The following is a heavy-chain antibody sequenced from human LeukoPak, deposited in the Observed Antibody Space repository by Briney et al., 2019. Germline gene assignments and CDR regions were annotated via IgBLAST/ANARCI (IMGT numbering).Heavy chain of an antibody. CDR1: GFTFGDYA. CDR3: SRDQTPYY. J-gene: IGHJ4*02. V-gene: IGHV3-49*04. CDR2: IRSKVYGGTP. Sequence: GGPLRLSCIASGFTFGDYAMTWVRQAPGKGLEWVGFIRSKVYGGTPEYAASVQGRFTISRDDPKSIAYLQMNSLKTEDTAVYYCSRDQTPYYWGQGTLVTVSS.